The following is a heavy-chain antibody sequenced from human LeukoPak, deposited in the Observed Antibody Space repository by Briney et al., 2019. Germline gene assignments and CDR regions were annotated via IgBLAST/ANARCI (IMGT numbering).Heavy chain of an antibody. CDR2: IYYSGST. J-gene: IGHJ4*02. Sequence: SETLFLTCTVSGGSISSSSYYWGWIRQPPGKGLEWIGSIYYSGSTYYNPSLKSQITISVDTSKNQFSLKVSSVTAADTAVYYCAASNDYGDFFDYWGQGTLVTVSS. D-gene: IGHD4-17*01. CDR3: AASNDYGDFFDY. CDR1: GGSISSSSYY. V-gene: IGHV4-39*01.